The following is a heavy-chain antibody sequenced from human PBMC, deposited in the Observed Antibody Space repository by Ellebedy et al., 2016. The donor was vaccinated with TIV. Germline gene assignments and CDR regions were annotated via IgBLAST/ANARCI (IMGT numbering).Heavy chain of an antibody. CDR1: GGSFSGYY. Sequence: SETLSLXXAVYGGSFSGYYWSWIRQPPGKGLEWIGEINHSGCTNYNPSLKSRVTISVDTSKNQFSLKLSSVTAADTAVYYCAGYSSGWYRNWYFDLWGRGTLVTVSS. D-gene: IGHD6-19*01. J-gene: IGHJ2*01. CDR2: INHSGCT. V-gene: IGHV4-34*01. CDR3: AGYSSGWYRNWYFDL.